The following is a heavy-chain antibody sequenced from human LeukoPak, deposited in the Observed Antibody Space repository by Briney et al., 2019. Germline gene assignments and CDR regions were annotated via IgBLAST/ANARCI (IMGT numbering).Heavy chain of an antibody. V-gene: IGHV4-39*01. Sequence: PSETLSLTCTVSGGSTSSSNFYWGWIRQPPGMGLEWIGGIHYSGNTYYNPSLKSRVTMSIDTSKNQFSLKLSSVTAADTAVYYCARGARDGYNDFDYWGQGTLVTVSS. D-gene: IGHD5-24*01. CDR1: GGSTSSSNFY. CDR2: IHYSGNT. J-gene: IGHJ4*02. CDR3: ARGARDGYNDFDY.